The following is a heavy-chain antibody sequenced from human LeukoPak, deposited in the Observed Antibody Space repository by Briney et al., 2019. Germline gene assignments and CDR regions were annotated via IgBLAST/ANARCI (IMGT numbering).Heavy chain of an antibody. CDR3: AGASDYGGRTVDY. J-gene: IGHJ4*02. V-gene: IGHV4-34*01. CDR2: VNHSGRT. CDR1: GGSFSDYW. D-gene: IGHD4-23*01. Sequence: SETLSLTCAVYGGSFSDYWWTWIRQSPGKGLEWIGEVNHSGRTNYNPSLKNRVSISVDRSKKQFSLKLTSVTAADTAVYYCAGASDYGGRTVDYWGQGTLVTVSS.